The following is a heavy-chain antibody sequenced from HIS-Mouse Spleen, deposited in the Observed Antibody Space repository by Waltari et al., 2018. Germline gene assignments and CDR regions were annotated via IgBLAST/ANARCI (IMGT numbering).Heavy chain of an antibody. J-gene: IGHJ2*01. CDR1: GGSISSSSYY. CDR3: ARSPIAAAQYWYFDL. D-gene: IGHD6-13*01. V-gene: IGHV4-39*07. Sequence: QLQLQESGPGLVKPSETLSLTCTVSGGSISSSSYYWGWLLQPPGKGLEWIGSIYYSGSTYYNPSLKSRVTISVDTSKNQFSLKLSSVTAADTAVYYCARSPIAAAQYWYFDLWGRGTLVTVSS. CDR2: IYYSGST.